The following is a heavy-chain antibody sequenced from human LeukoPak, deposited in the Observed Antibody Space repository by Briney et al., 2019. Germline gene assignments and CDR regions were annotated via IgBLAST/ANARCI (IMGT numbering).Heavy chain of an antibody. V-gene: IGHV1-3*01. CDR1: EYTFTGYA. J-gene: IGHJ4*02. Sequence: ASVKVSCKASEYTFTGYAMQWVRQAPGQRLEWMGWINAGNGNTKYSQKFQGRFTITRDTSAGTAYMDLSSLRSEDTAVYYCARGFWNRGTWGPYYFDYWGRGTLVTVSS. CDR2: INAGNGNT. CDR3: ARGFWNRGTWGPYYFDY. D-gene: IGHD3-3*01.